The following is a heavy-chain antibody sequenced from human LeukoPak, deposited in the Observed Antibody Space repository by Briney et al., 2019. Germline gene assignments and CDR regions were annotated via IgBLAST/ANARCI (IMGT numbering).Heavy chain of an antibody. CDR1: GGSISSYY. CDR3: ARTVAPPDWYFDL. Sequence: SETLSLTCTVSGGSISSYYWSWIRQPPGKGLEWIGYICYSGSTNYSPSLKSRVTISVDTSKNHFSLKLSSVTSADTAVYYCARTVAPPDWYFDLWGRGTLVTVSS. J-gene: IGHJ2*01. V-gene: IGHV4-59*01. D-gene: IGHD4-17*01. CDR2: ICYSGST.